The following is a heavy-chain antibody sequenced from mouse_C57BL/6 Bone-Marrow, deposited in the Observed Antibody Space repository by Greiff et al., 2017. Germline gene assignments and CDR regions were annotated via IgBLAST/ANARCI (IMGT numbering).Heavy chain of an antibody. D-gene: IGHD2-4*01. CDR1: GYTFTSYW. V-gene: IGHV1-64*01. CDR3: ARRRLRLYFDY. Sequence: QVQLQQSGAELVKPGASVKLSCKASGYTFTSYWMHWVKQRPGQGLEWIGMIHPNSGSTNYNEKFKSKATLTVDKSSSTAYMQLSSLTSEDSAVYYCARRRLRLYFDYWGQGTTLTVSS. CDR2: IHPNSGST. J-gene: IGHJ2*01.